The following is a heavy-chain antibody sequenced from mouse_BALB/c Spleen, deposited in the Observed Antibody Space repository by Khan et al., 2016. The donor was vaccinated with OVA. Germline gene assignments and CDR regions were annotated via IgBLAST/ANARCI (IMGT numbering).Heavy chain of an antibody. CDR2: INPYNDGT. CDR1: GYTFTSYV. D-gene: IGHD1-1*01. V-gene: IGHV1S136*01. J-gene: IGHJ1*01. Sequence: VQLQQPGPELVKPGASVKMSCKASGYTFTSYVMHWVKQKPGQGLEWIGYINPYNDGTKYNEKFKGKATLTSDKSSSTAYMELSSLTSEDSAVXYCARKDYYGSSYYWYFDVWGAGTTVTVSS. CDR3: ARKDYYGSSYYWYFDV.